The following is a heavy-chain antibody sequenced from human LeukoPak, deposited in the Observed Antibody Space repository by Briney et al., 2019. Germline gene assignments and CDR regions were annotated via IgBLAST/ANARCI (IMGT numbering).Heavy chain of an antibody. D-gene: IGHD1-26*01. CDR1: GGSVTADNYF. CDR3: GRGLRYSESYVVEY. J-gene: IGHJ4*02. CDR2: IYYTAGS. Sequence: SETLSLTCTDSGGSVTADNYFWSWTRQPPGEGLEWIGYIYYTAGSYYNPSLKSRVTMSIDASTNQFSLKLNSVTAADTAVYHCGRGLRYSESYVVEYWGLGTLVTVSS. V-gene: IGHV4-30-4*08.